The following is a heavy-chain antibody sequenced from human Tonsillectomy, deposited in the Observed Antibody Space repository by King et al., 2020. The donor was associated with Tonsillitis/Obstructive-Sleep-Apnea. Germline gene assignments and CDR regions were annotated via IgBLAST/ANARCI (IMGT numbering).Heavy chain of an antibody. CDR3: AREEIVVVPAAYYYYYYMDV. Sequence: VQLQQWGAGLLKPSETLSLTCAVYGESFSGYYWSWIRQPPGKGLEWIGEINHSGSTNYNPSLKSRVTISVDTSKNQFSLKLSSVTAADTAVYYCAREEIVVVPAAYYYYYYMDVWGKGTTVTVSS. CDR1: GESFSGYY. D-gene: IGHD2-2*01. CDR2: INHSGST. V-gene: IGHV4-34*01. J-gene: IGHJ6*03.